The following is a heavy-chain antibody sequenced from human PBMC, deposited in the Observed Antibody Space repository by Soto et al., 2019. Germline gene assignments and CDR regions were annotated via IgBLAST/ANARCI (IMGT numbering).Heavy chain of an antibody. CDR3: ARGGIVVVVAATIDDAFDI. Sequence: ASVKGSCKASGGTFSSYAISWVRQAPGQGLEWMGGIIPIFGTANYAQKFQGRVTITADESTSTAYMELSSLRSEDTAVYYCARGGIVVVVAATIDDAFDIWGQGTMVTVSS. CDR2: IIPIFGTA. V-gene: IGHV1-69*13. D-gene: IGHD2-15*01. CDR1: GGTFSSYA. J-gene: IGHJ3*02.